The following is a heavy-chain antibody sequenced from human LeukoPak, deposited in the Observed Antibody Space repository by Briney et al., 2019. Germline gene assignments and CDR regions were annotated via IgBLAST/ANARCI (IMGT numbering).Heavy chain of an antibody. CDR1: GFTFSSYA. CDR2: ISYDGSNK. D-gene: IGHD3-10*01. V-gene: IGHV3-30*01. CDR3: ARDFYGSGREIDY. J-gene: IGHJ4*02. Sequence: GGSLRLSCAASGFTFSSYAMHWVRQAPGKGLEWVAVISYDGSNKYYADSVKGRFTISRDNSKNTLYLQMNSLRAEDTAVYYCARDFYGSGREIDYWGQGTLVTVSS.